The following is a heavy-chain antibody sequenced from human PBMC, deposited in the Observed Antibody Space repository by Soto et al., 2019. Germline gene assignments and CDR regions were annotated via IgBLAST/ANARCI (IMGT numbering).Heavy chain of an antibody. CDR3: ASGGSSLNFDS. CDR2: ISYDGSNK. V-gene: IGHV3-30*03. CDR1: GFTFSSYG. D-gene: IGHD6-6*01. Sequence: GGSLRLSCAASGFTFSSYGMHWVRQAPGKGLEWVSVISYDGSNKYYADSVKGRFTISRDNSKNTLYLQMNSLRAEDTAVYYCASGGSSLNFDSWGQGTLVTVSS. J-gene: IGHJ4*02.